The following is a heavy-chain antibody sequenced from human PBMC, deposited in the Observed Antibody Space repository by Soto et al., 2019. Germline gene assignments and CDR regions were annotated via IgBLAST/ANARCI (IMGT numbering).Heavy chain of an antibody. Sequence: QVPLVESGGGVVQPGRSLRLSCVVSGFTFSSYGMHWVRQAPGKGLEWVAFISYDGSNEYYAGSVKIRFTISRDNSKNTLYLQMNNLMAEDTAVYYYTKGRGNLGWYDYWGQGTLVTVSS. CDR3: TKGRGNLGWYDY. J-gene: IGHJ4*02. CDR1: GFTFSSYG. D-gene: IGHD6-19*01. V-gene: IGHV3-30*18. CDR2: ISYDGSNE.